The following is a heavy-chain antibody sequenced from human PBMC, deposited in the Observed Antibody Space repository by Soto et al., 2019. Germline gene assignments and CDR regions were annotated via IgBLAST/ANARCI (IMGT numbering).Heavy chain of an antibody. CDR1: EFTFSAYG. D-gene: IGHD3-16*01. CDR3: ARMSRAYYYMDV. Sequence: QVQLVESGGGVVQPGRSLRLSCVASEFTFSAYGMTWVRQAPGKGLEWVARIWYDGSEKDYADSVKGRFTISRDNFKNTLYLQMNSLRAEDTAVYYCARMSRAYYYMDVWGKGTTVTVSS. V-gene: IGHV3-33*01. J-gene: IGHJ6*03. CDR2: IWYDGSEK.